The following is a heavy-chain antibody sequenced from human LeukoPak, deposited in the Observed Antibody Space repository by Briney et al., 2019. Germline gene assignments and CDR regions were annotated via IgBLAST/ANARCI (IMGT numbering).Heavy chain of an antibody. Sequence: ASVKVSCKASGYTFTGYYIHWVRQAPGQGLEWMGWINPNSGDTKYAQKFEGRVTMTRDTSISTAYMELSSLRSDDTAIYYCARFTSNYFDYWGQGTLVTVSS. J-gene: IGHJ4*02. CDR1: GYTFTGYY. CDR2: INPNSGDT. CDR3: ARFTSNYFDY. V-gene: IGHV1-2*02.